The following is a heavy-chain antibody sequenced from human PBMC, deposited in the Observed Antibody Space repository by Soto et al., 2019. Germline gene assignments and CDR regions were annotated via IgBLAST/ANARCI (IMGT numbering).Heavy chain of an antibody. V-gene: IGHV1-69*13. D-gene: IGHD5-18*01. Sequence: ASVKVSCKASGGTFSSYAISWVRQAPGQGLEWMGGIIPIFGTANYAQKFQGRVTITADESTSTAYMELSSLRSEDTAVYYCARGRDVDTAMVTRWYWFDPWGQGTLVTVSS. CDR1: GGTFSSYA. CDR3: ARGRDVDTAMVTRWYWFDP. J-gene: IGHJ5*02. CDR2: IIPIFGTA.